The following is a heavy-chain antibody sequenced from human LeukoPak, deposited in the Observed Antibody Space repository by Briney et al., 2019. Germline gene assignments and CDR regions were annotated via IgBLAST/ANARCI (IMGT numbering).Heavy chain of an antibody. CDR2: ISAQHGQT. D-gene: IGHD2-8*01. Sequence: ASVKVSCKASGYTFSDNFMHWVRQAPGQGLEWMGWISAQHGQTEYAPNSQDRVTMTTDTYTNTAYMELRSLRSDDTAVYYCAGSLGYCTSNVCYLKYWGQGTLVTVSS. CDR3: AGSLGYCTSNVCYLKY. J-gene: IGHJ4*02. CDR1: GYTFSDNF. V-gene: IGHV1-18*04.